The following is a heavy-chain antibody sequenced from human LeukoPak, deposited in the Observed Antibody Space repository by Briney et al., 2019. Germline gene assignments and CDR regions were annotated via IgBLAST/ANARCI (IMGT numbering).Heavy chain of an antibody. CDR3: ARVTGPYSSSSRVFDY. CDR2: IYFTGTT. V-gene: IGHV4-61*09. J-gene: IGHJ4*02. Sequence: SQTLSLTCTVSGGSISSDRYYWSWIRQPAGKGLEWIGHIYFTGTTNYNASLKSRVTISVDTSKNQFSLKLSSVTAADTAVYYCARVTGPYSSSSRVFDYWGQGTLVTVSS. CDR1: GGSISSDRYY. D-gene: IGHD6-6*01.